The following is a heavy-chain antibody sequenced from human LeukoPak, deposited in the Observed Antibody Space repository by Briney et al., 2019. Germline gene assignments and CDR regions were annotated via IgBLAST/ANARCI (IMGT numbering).Heavy chain of an antibody. CDR2: IYYSGST. J-gene: IGHJ4*02. CDR1: GASISNARYY. CDR3: ARHYTPYTSGWNVGLDY. V-gene: IGHV4-39*01. Sequence: SETLSLTCAVSGASISNARYYWGWVRHPPGKGLERLGSIYYSGSTYYNPSLKSRVTISVDTSKRQFSLKVSAVTAADTAVYYCARHYTPYTSGWNVGLDYWGQGTLVIASS. D-gene: IGHD6-19*01.